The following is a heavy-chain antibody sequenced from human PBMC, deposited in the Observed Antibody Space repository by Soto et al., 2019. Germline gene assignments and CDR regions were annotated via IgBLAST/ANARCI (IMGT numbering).Heavy chain of an antibody. CDR3: ARHPAPGSYHRWFDP. CDR1: GYSFTSYW. D-gene: IGHD5-18*01. CDR2: IDPSDSYT. J-gene: IGHJ5*02. V-gene: IGHV5-10-1*01. Sequence: PGESLKISCKGSGYSFTSYWISWVRQMPGKGLEWMGRIDPSDSYTNYSPSFQGHVTISADKSISTAYLQWSSLKASDTAMYYCARHPAPGSYHRWFDPWGQGTLVTVSS.